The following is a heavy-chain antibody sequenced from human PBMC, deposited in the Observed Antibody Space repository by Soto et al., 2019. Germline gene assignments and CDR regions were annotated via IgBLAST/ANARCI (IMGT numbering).Heavy chain of an antibody. V-gene: IGHV3-33*01. J-gene: IGHJ6*02. CDR3: ARDGAYYGSGSNDYYYGMDV. CDR1: GFTFSSYG. CDR2: ICYDGSNK. D-gene: IGHD3-10*01. Sequence: GGSLRLSCAASGFTFSSYGMHWVRQAPGKGLEWVAVICYDGSNKYYADSVKGRFTISRDNSKNTLYLQMNSLRAEDTAVYYCARDGAYYGSGSNDYYYGMDVWGQGTTVTVSS.